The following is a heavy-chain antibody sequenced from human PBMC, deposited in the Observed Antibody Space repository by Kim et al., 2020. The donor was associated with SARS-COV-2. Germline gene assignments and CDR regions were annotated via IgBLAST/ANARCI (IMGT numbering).Heavy chain of an antibody. V-gene: IGHV3-15*01. CDR1: GFTFSNAW. CDR3: TTGECGGDCYIFDY. Sequence: GGSLRLSCAASGFTFSNAWMSWVHQAPGKGLEWVGRIKSKTDGGTTDYAAPVKGRFTISRDDSKNTLYLQMNSLKTEDTAVYYCTTGECGGDCYIFDYWGQGTLVTVSS. D-gene: IGHD2-21*02. CDR2: IKSKTDGGTT. J-gene: IGHJ4*02.